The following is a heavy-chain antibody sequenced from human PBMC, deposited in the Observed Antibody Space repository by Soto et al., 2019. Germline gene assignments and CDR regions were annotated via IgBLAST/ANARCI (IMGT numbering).Heavy chain of an antibody. Sequence: SGPTLVNPTQTLTLTCTFSGFSLSTSGMCVSWIRQPPGKALEWLALIDWDDDKYHSTSLKTRLTISKDTSKNQVVLTMTNMDPVDTATYYCARNYGGYYFNWFDPWGQGTLVTVSS. V-gene: IGHV2-70*01. J-gene: IGHJ5*02. CDR1: GFSLSTSGMC. D-gene: IGHD3-22*01. CDR2: IDWDDDK. CDR3: ARNYGGYYFNWFDP.